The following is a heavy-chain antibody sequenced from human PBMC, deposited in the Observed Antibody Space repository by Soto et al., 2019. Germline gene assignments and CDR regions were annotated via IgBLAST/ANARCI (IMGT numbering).Heavy chain of an antibody. J-gene: IGHJ6*04. CDR2: INSDGSST. V-gene: IGHV3-74*01. CDR3: ARDPTSVRHLDC. CDR1: GFTISGYW. Sequence: EVQLVESGGGLVQPGGSLRLSCAASGFTISGYWMHWVRQAPGKRLVWVSRINSDGSSTGYADSVKGGFTISRDNAKNTLYLQMNCLSAEDAAVYYCARDPTSVRHLDCWGKGTTFTVSS. D-gene: IGHD5-12*01.